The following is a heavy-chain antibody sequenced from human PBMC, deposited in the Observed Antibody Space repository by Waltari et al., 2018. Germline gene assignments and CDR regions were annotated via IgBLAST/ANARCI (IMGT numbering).Heavy chain of an antibody. V-gene: IGHV3-23*02. D-gene: IGHD4-4*01. CDR1: GFTLSSYA. J-gene: IGHJ4*02. CDR2: IRGSGDST. Sequence: EVQLLESGGGLVQPGGSLRLSCAASGFTLSSYAMSWVRQAPGKGLEWVSAIRGSGDSTHYEDSVKGRFTISRDNSKNTLYLQMNSLRAEDTAVYYCAKDLGNSWRFFDYWGQGTLVTVSS. CDR3: AKDLGNSWRFFDY.